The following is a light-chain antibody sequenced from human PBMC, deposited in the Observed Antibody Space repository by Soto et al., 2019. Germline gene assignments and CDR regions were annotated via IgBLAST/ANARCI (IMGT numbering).Light chain of an antibody. V-gene: IGLV1-40*01. Sequence: QSVLTQPPSGSGAPGQRVTISCTGSSSNIGAGYDVHWYQQLPGTAPKLLIYGNSNRPSGVPDRFSGSKSGTSASLAITGLQAEDEAEYYCQSYDSSLSGRVVFAGGTKLT. CDR2: GNS. CDR1: SSNIGAGYD. J-gene: IGLJ2*01. CDR3: QSYDSSLSGRVV.